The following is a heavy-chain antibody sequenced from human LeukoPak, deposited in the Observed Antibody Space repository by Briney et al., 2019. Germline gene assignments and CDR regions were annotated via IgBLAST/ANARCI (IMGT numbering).Heavy chain of an antibody. D-gene: IGHD3-22*01. J-gene: IGHJ3*02. CDR3: ARVYYDSSGYSSDAFDI. V-gene: IGHV1-2*02. Sequence: GASVKVSCKASGYTFTGYYMHWVRQAPGQGLEWMGWINPNSGGTNYAQKFQGRVTMTRDTSISTAYMELSRLRSDDTAVYYCARVYYDSSGYSSDAFDIWGQGTMVTVSS. CDR1: GYTFTGYY. CDR2: INPNSGGT.